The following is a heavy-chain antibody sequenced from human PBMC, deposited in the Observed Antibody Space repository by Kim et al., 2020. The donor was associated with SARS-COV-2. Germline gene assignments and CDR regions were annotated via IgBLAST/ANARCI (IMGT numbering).Heavy chain of an antibody. CDR2: ISYDGSNK. J-gene: IGHJ6*02. Sequence: GGSLRLSCAASGFTFSSYGMHWVRQAPGKGLEWVAVISYDGSNKYYADSVKGRFTISRDNSKNTLYLQMNSLRAEDTAVYYCARVWSGSYWGGIHYGMDVWGQGTTVTVSS. CDR3: ARVWSGSYWGGIHYGMDV. D-gene: IGHD1-26*01. V-gene: IGHV3-33*05. CDR1: GFTFSSYG.